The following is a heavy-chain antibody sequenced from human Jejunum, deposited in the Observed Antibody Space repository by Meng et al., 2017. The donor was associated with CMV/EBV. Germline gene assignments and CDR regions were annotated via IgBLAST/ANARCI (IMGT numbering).Heavy chain of an antibody. Sequence: EVQLVGCGGGLIQPGGSLRLSCAASGFTVSSNYMSWVRQAPGKGLEWVSHIYAGGTTYYADSVKGRFTISRDNSKNTVSLQMNSLRADDTAVYYCARTVGYNYGLGSWGQGTLVTVSS. D-gene: IGHD5-18*01. CDR3: ARTVGYNYGLGS. J-gene: IGHJ5*02. V-gene: IGHV3-53*01. CDR2: IYAGGTT. CDR1: GFTVSSNY.